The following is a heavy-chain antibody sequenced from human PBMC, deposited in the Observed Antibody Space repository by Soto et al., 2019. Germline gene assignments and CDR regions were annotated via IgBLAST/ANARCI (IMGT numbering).Heavy chain of an antibody. J-gene: IGHJ6*02. CDR1: GYTFTSYA. V-gene: IGHV1-3*01. CDR3: ARDHWTYYYYYNMDV. D-gene: IGHD1-1*01. Sequence: QVQLVQSGAEVKKPGASVKVSCKASGYTFTSYAMHWVRQAPGQRLEWMGWINAGNGNTKYSQKFQGRVTITSDTSASTAYMELSSLRSEDTAVYCCARDHWTYYYYYNMDVWGQGTTVTVS. CDR2: INAGNGNT.